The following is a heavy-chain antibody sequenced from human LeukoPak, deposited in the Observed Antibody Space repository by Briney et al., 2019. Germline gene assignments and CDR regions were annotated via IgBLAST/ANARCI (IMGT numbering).Heavy chain of an antibody. J-gene: IGHJ4*02. D-gene: IGHD1-1*01. CDR3: ATLGGTEDY. Sequence: SATLSLTCTVSGGSISSYYWSWIRQPPGKGLEWIGYIYYSGSTNYNPSLKSRVTISVDTSKNQFSLKLSSVTAADTAVYYCATLGGTEDYWGQGTLVTVSS. CDR2: IYYSGST. V-gene: IGHV4-59*01. CDR1: GGSISSYY.